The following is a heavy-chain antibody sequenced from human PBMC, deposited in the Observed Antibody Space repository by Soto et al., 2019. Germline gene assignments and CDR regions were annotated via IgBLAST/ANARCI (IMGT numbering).Heavy chain of an antibody. V-gene: IGHV4-31*03. CDR2: IYYSGGT. Sequence: QVQLQESGPGLVKPSQTLSLTCTVSGGSISSGGYYWSWLRQHPGKGLEWIGYIYYSGGTYYNPSRKSRVTISVDTSKNQFSLKLSSVTAADTAVYYCARSTVLEAFDYWGQGTLVTVSS. D-gene: IGHD3-3*01. CDR3: ARSTVLEAFDY. CDR1: GGSISSGGYY. J-gene: IGHJ4*02.